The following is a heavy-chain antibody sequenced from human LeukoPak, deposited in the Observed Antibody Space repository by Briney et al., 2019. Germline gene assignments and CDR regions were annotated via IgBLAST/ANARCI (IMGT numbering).Heavy chain of an antibody. D-gene: IGHD4-17*01. CDR1: GGSFSSGGYS. Sequence: SQTLSLTCAVSGGSFSSGGYSWSWIRQPPGTGLEWIGYIYHSGSTYYNPSLKSRVTISVDRSKNQFSLKLSSVTAADTAVYYCAGDGDYGYFDLWGRGTLVTVSS. V-gene: IGHV4-30-2*01. CDR3: AGDGDYGYFDL. CDR2: IYHSGST. J-gene: IGHJ2*01.